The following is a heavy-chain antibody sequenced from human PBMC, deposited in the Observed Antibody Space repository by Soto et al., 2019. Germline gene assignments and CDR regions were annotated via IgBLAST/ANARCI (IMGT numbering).Heavy chain of an antibody. CDR1: GVNFSTSA. CDR3: ARDGGLYASCYSCSGGTSYGMDV. J-gene: IGHJ6*02. V-gene: IGHV3-23*01. Sequence: LRLSCAASGVNFSTSAMTWVRQTPGQGLEWVSAITGSGRDTYYADSVKGRFTVSRDNSKNTLYLQMNSLRAEDTAVYYCARDGGLYASCYSCSGGTSYGMDVWGPGTTVTVSS. CDR2: ITGSGRDT. D-gene: IGHD2-2*02.